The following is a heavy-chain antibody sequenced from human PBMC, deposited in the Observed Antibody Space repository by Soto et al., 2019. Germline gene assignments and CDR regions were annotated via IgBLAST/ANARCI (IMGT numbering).Heavy chain of an antibody. D-gene: IGHD6-19*01. J-gene: IGHJ5*02. CDR1: GFTFINYA. Sequence: GGSLRLSCEASGFTFINYAMSWVRQAPGTGLEWVSTISGSGADTYYADSVKGRFTISRDNSKNTLYLQMSSLRAEDTAFYFCAKDRSRYSSGWLNWFDTWGQGTLVTVSS. CDR3: AKDRSRYSSGWLNWFDT. CDR2: ISGSGADT. V-gene: IGHV3-23*01.